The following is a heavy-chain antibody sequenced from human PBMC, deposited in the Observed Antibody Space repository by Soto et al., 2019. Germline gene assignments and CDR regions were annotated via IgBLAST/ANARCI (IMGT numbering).Heavy chain of an antibody. CDR2: INAGNGNT. Sequence: GASVKVSCKASGYTFTSYAMHWVRQAPGQRLEWMGWINAGNGNTKYSQKFQGRVTITRDTSASTAYMELSSLRSEDTAVYYCARRVLGYYDFWSGYQEPVDYWGQGTLVTVSS. V-gene: IGHV1-3*01. D-gene: IGHD3-3*01. CDR3: ARRVLGYYDFWSGYQEPVDY. CDR1: GYTFTSYA. J-gene: IGHJ4*02.